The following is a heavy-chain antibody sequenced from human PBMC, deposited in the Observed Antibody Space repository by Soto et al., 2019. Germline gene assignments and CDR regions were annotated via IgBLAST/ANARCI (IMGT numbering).Heavy chain of an antibody. CDR1: GGSISSYY. Sequence: SETLSLTCTVSGGSISSYYWSWIRQPPGKGLEWIGYIYYSGSTNYNPSLKSRVTISVDTSKNQFSLKLSSVTAADTAVYYCAREASGYEDGFDPWGQGTLVTVPS. V-gene: IGHV4-59*01. J-gene: IGHJ5*02. CDR2: IYYSGST. D-gene: IGHD5-12*01. CDR3: AREASGYEDGFDP.